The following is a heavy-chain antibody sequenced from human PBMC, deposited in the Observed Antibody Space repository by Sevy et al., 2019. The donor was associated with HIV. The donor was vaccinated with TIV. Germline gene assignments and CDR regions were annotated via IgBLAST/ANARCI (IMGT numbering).Heavy chain of an antibody. V-gene: IGHV3-23*01. Sequence: GGSLRLSCAASGFTFSSYAMSWVRQAPGKGLEWVSAISGSGGSTYYADSVKGRFTISRDNSKNTLYLQMNSLMAEDTAVYYCANTPKFVVVRGIQYYFDYWGQGTLVTVSS. D-gene: IGHD3-10*01. CDR3: ANTPKFVVVRGIQYYFDY. CDR1: GFTFSSYA. CDR2: ISGSGGST. J-gene: IGHJ4*02.